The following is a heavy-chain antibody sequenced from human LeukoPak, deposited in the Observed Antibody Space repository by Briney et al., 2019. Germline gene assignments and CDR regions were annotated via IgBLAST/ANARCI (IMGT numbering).Heavy chain of an antibody. CDR3: ARTPGSRQFNK. CDR2: IYTSGST. D-gene: IGHD1-14*01. Sequence: SETLSLTCTVSGGSISSGSYYWSWIRQPAGKGLEWIGRIYTSGSTNYNPSLKSRVTISVDTSKNQFSLKLSSVTAADTAVYYCARTPGSRQFNKWGQGTLVTVSS. J-gene: IGHJ4*02. V-gene: IGHV4-61*02. CDR1: GGSISSGSYY.